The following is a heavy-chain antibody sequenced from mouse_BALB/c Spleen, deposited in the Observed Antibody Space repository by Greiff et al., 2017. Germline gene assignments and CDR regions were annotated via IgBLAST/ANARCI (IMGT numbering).Heavy chain of an antibody. CDR3: TRLGNWDPYAMDY. Sequence: QVQLKESGAELVKPGASVKLSCKASGYTFTSYYMYWVKQRPGQGLEWIGEINPSNGGTNFNEKFKSKATLTVDKSSSTAYMQLSSLTSEDSAVYYCTRLGNWDPYAMDYWGQGTSVTVSS. CDR1: GYTFTSYY. CDR2: INPSNGGT. J-gene: IGHJ4*01. D-gene: IGHD4-1*01. V-gene: IGHV1S81*02.